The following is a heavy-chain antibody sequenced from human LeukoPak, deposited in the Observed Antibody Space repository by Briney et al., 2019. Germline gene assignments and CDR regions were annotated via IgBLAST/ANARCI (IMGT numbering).Heavy chain of an antibody. Sequence: GGCLRLSCTASGFTFSSHWMHWARHAPGKGLVWVSRFKSDGSSTSFADSVKGRFTISRDNAKNTLYLEMNSLRAEDTAVYYCAKSDWFDRWGQGTLVSVSS. J-gene: IGHJ5*01. CDR1: GFTFSSHW. CDR3: AKSDWFDR. V-gene: IGHV3-74*01. CDR2: FKSDGSST.